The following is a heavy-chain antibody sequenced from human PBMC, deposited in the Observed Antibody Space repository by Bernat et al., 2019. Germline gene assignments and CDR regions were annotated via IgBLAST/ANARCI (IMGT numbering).Heavy chain of an antibody. CDR2: IFSNDEK. V-gene: IGHV2-26*01. Sequence: QVTLKESGPVLVKPTETLTLTCTVSGFSLSNARMGVSWIRQPPGKALEWLAHIFSNDEKSYSTSLKSRITISKDTSKSQVVLTRTNMDPVDTATYYCARGYSSGWYLYYYMDVWGKGTTVTVSS. J-gene: IGHJ6*03. D-gene: IGHD6-19*01. CDR1: GFSLSNARMG. CDR3: ARGYSSGWYLYYYMDV.